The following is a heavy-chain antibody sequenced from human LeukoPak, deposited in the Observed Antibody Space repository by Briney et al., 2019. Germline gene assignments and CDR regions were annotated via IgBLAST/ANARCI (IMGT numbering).Heavy chain of an antibody. V-gene: IGHV3-7*01. CDR2: IKQDGSEK. CDR3: ARRSAAGRNYFDY. Sequence: GGSLRLSCAASGFTFSSYWMSWVRQAPGKGLEWVANIKQDGSEKYYVDSVKGRFTISRDNAKNSLYLQMNSLRAEDTAVYYCARRSAAGRNYFDYWGQGTLVTVSS. D-gene: IGHD6-13*01. J-gene: IGHJ4*02. CDR1: GFTFSSYW.